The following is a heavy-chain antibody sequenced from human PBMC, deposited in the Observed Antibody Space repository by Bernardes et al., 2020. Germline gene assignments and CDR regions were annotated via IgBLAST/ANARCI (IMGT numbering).Heavy chain of an antibody. CDR1: GFTVTDCV. CDR3: AKGPLGLDYMGV. CDR2: ISGSGGQT. V-gene: IGHV3-23*01. J-gene: IGHJ6*03. Sequence: GGSLRLSCAASGFTVTDCVMRWVRQAPGKGLEWVSSISGSGGQTHYTDSVKGRFTISRDIFKSTLYLEMNSLRAEDTAVYFCAKGPLGLDYMGVWGKGTTVTVSS.